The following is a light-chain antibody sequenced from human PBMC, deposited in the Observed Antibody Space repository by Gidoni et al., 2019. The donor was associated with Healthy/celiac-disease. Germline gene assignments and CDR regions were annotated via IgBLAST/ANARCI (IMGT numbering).Light chain of an antibody. J-gene: IGLJ3*02. V-gene: IGLV2-14*01. CDR1: SSDGGGYNY. CDR2: DVS. Sequence: QSALTQPASVSGSPGQSITSSCTGTSSDGGGYNYFSWYQQHPGKAPKHMIYDVSNRPSGVSNRFSGSKSGNTASLTISGLQAEEEADYYCSSYTSSSTSWVFGGGTKLTVL. CDR3: SSYTSSSTSWV.